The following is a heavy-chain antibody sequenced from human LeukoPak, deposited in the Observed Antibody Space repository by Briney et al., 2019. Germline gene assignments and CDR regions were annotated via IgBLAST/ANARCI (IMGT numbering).Heavy chain of an antibody. V-gene: IGHV4-34*01. Sequence: SETLSLTCAVYGGPFSGYYWSWIRQPPGKGLEWIGEINHSGSTNYNPSLKSRVTISVDTSKNQFSLKLSSVTAADTAVYYCARRYYYYYYMDVWGKGTTVTVSS. J-gene: IGHJ6*03. CDR1: GGPFSGYY. CDR3: ARRYYYYYYMDV. CDR2: INHSGST.